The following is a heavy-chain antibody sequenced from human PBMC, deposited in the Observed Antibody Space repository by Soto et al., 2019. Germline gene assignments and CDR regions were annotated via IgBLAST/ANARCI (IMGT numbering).Heavy chain of an antibody. J-gene: IGHJ4*02. D-gene: IGHD3-9*01. Sequence: SVKVSCKASGGTFNSYAISWVRQAPGQGLEWMGGIIPIFGTANYAQKFQGRVTITADESTSTAYMELSSLRSEDTAVYYCARGWSYDILTGYSYWCQGTLVTVSS. CDR1: GGTFNSYA. CDR2: IIPIFGTA. V-gene: IGHV1-69*13. CDR3: ARGWSYDILTGYSY.